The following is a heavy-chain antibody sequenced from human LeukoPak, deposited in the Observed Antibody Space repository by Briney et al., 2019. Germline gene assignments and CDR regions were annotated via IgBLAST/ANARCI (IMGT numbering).Heavy chain of an antibody. D-gene: IGHD1-26*01. CDR2: IYTSGST. CDR1: GGSISSYY. CDR3: ARVSGSYLDY. V-gene: IGHV4-4*07. J-gene: IGHJ4*02. Sequence: SETLSLTCTVSGGSISSYYCSWIRQPTGKGLEYIGRIYTSGSTNYNPSLRSRVTISLEMSKHQFSLNLTSVTAADTAVYYCARVSGSYLDYWGQGTLVTVSS.